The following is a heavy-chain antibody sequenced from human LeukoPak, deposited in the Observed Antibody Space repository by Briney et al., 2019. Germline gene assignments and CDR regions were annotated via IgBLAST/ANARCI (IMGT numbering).Heavy chain of an antibody. CDR2: INHSGNT. CDR1: GGSFSGYY. V-gene: IGHV4-34*01. CDR3: ARDGGGWQTYYFVY. D-gene: IGHD6-19*01. Sequence: SETLSLTCAVYGGSFSGYYWSWIRQPPGKGLEWIGEINHSGNTNYNPSLKSRVTISVDTSKNKFSLKLSSVTAADTAVYNCARDGGGWQTYYFVYWG. J-gene: IGHJ4*01.